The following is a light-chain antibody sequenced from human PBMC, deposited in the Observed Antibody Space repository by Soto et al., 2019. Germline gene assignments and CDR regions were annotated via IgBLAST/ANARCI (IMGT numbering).Light chain of an antibody. Sequence: QSALTQPASVSGSPGQSIAISCTGTNSDVGAHDLVSWYQHHPGKAPRLMIYAVYNRPSGVSDRCSGSKSANTSSLTISGRQAEAEADYYCSSYTTSTTILFGGGTKVTVL. V-gene: IGLV2-14*01. CDR1: NSDVGAHDL. CDR3: SSYTTSTTIL. CDR2: AVY. J-gene: IGLJ2*01.